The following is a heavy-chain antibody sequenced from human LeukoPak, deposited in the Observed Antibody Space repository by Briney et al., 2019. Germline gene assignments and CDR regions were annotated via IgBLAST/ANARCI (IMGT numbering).Heavy chain of an antibody. V-gene: IGHV4-59*12. J-gene: IGHJ6*03. CDR1: GGSIGTYY. Sequence: SETLSLTCTASGGSIGTYYWSWIRQSPGKGLERIGYIYVTGSTRYNPYLQSRVTISVDTSRNQFFLKMSSVPAAPPALYSRARESGYYNFWSGYYTRREGGGYYYYYMDVWGKGTTVTVSS. CDR3: ARESGYYNFWSGYYTRREGGGYYYYYMDV. CDR2: IYVTGST. D-gene: IGHD3-3*01.